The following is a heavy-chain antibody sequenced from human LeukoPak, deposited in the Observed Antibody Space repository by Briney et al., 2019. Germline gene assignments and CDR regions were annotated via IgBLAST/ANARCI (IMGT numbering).Heavy chain of an antibody. CDR1: GGSISSSNW. Sequence: SGTLSLTCAVSGGSISSSNWWSWVRQPPGKGLEWIGFVYYRGNTYYNPSLKSRVTISIDTVKDQFSLRLSSVTAADTAVYYCARVAAHWFDPWGQGILVTVSS. V-gene: IGHV4-4*02. J-gene: IGHJ5*02. CDR3: ARVAAHWFDP. D-gene: IGHD6-25*01. CDR2: VYYRGNT.